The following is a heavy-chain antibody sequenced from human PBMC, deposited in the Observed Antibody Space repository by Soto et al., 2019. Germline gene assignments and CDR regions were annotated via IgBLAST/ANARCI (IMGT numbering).Heavy chain of an antibody. CDR3: ARDRAPFTS. D-gene: IGHD3-16*01. V-gene: IGHV3-48*02. CDR1: GFTFSSYS. Sequence: EVQLVESGGGLVQPGASLRLSCAASGFTFSSYSMNWVRQAPGKGLEWVSYISSSSSTIYYADSVKGRFTMSRDNAKSSLFLQMNSLRDQDTAVYYCARDRAPFTSWGQGTLVTVSS. CDR2: ISSSSSTI. J-gene: IGHJ4*01.